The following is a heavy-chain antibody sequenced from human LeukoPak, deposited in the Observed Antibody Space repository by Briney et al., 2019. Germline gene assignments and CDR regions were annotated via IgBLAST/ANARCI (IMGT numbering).Heavy chain of an antibody. J-gene: IGHJ5*02. CDR1: GYTFTTYA. Sequence: ASVKVSCKASGYTFTTYAMHWVRQAPGQRLEWMRWINGDNGDTKYSQKFQGRVTITRDTSAYTAYMELRSLSSADTAVYFCARAPYDILTGYSLNWFDPWGQGTLVTVSS. D-gene: IGHD3-9*01. CDR2: INGDNGDT. CDR3: ARAPYDILTGYSLNWFDP. V-gene: IGHV1-3*01.